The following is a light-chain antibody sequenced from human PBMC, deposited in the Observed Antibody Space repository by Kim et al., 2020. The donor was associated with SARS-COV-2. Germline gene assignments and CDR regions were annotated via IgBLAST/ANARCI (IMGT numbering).Light chain of an antibody. J-gene: IGLJ1*01. CDR1: NIGSKS. CDR2: YDS. Sequence: GLTARITCGGSNIGSKSVHWYQQKPGQAPVLVIYYDSDRPSGIPERFSGSNSGNTATLTISRVEAGDEADYYCQMWDSSSDHPNYVFGTGTKVTVL. V-gene: IGLV3-21*04. CDR3: QMWDSSSDHPNYV.